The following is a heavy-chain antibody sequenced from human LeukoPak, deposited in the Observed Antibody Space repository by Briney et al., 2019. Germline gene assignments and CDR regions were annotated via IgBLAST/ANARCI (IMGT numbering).Heavy chain of an antibody. CDR3: ATPFIAAAGFYYYYGMDV. Sequence: ASVKISCKASGYTFTGYYMHWVRQPPGQGLEWMGWINPNSGGTNYAQKFQGRVTMTRDTSISTDYIELSRLRSDATAVYYCATPFIAAAGFYYYYGMDVWGQGTTVTVSS. CDR1: GYTFTGYY. J-gene: IGHJ6*02. V-gene: IGHV1-2*02. CDR2: INPNSGGT. D-gene: IGHD6-13*01.